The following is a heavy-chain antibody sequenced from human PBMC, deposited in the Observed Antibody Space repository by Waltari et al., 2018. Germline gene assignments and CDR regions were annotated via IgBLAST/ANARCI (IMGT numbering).Heavy chain of an antibody. D-gene: IGHD3-9*01. CDR3: AXXGFDWLXXXYXFDY. V-gene: IGHV1-8*03. CDR1: XYTFTXYX. J-gene: IGHJ4*02. Sequence: QVQLVQXGAEVKKXXASVKXXXXASXYTFTXYXXXXXRXXXXQGLEWMGWMNPXRGNTGXXQKFQGRVTITRNTSIXTAXMXXSSLRSXXTXVYYXAXXGFDWLXXXYXFDYXGQGTLV. CDR2: MNPXRGNT.